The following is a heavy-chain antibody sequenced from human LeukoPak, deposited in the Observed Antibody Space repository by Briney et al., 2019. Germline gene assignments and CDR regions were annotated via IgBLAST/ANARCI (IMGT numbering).Heavy chain of an antibody. CDR3: ARVGYCTGGSCYHFDY. D-gene: IGHD2-15*01. CDR2: ISGSGGST. J-gene: IGHJ4*02. Sequence: GGSLRLSCAASGFTFSSYAMSWVRQAPGKGLEWVSAISGSGGSTYYAESVKGRFTISRDNSKNTLYLQMNSLRAEDTAVYYCARVGYCTGGSCYHFDYWGQGALVTVSS. V-gene: IGHV3-23*01. CDR1: GFTFSSYA.